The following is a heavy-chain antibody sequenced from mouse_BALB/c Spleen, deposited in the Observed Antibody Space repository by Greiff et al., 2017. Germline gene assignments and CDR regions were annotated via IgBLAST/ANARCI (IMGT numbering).Heavy chain of an antibody. CDR3: ARGVWFYWYFDV. CDR1: GYTFTSYW. J-gene: IGHJ1*01. V-gene: IGHV1-7*01. Sequence: QVQLQQSGAELAKPGASVKMSCKASGYTFTSYWMHWVKQRPGQGLEWIGYINPSTGYTEYNQKFKDKATLTADKSSSTAYMQLSSLTSEDSAVYYCARGVWFYWYFDVWGAGTTVTVSS. D-gene: IGHD2-10*02. CDR2: INPSTGYT.